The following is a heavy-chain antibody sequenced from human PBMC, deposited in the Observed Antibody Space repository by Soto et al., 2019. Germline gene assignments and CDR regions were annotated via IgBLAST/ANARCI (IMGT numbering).Heavy chain of an antibody. CDR1: GFPFTGYW. CDR3: ATVFEQ. Sequence: VPLVEPGGGSVQPGGSLRLSCAASGFPFTGYWMHWVRQVPGKGPGWVARVDSAGSGTSYAASVKGRFTISRDNAKNTVSLQMDRLRVEDTAVYYCATVFEQGGQGIPVTVSS. V-gene: IGHV3-74*01. D-gene: IGHD3-9*01. CDR2: VDSAGSGT. J-gene: IGHJ4*02.